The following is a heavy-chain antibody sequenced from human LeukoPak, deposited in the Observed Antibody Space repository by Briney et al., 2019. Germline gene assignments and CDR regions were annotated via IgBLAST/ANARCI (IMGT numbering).Heavy chain of an antibody. CDR1: GFRFSNFG. CDR2: IRGGGPET. V-gene: IGHV3-23*01. J-gene: IGHJ4*02. CDR3: VRGIRAPDF. Sequence: GGSLRLSCVASGFRFSNFGMHWVRQAPGKGLEWVSGIRGGGPETYYADSVKGRFSISRDNSKNTLFLQTNGLRAEDSAIYYCVRGIRAPDFWGQGTLVTVSS.